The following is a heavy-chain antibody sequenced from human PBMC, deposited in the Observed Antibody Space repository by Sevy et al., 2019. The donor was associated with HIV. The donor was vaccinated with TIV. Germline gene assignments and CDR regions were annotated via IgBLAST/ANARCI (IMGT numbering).Heavy chain of an antibody. Sequence: ASVKVSCKVSGYTLTELSMHWVRQAPGKGLEWMGGFDPEDGETIYAQKFQGRVTMTEDTSTDTAYMELSSLRSEDTAVYDCATRAGYWEGPAAKYYYYYGMDVWGQGTTVTVSS. CDR2: FDPEDGET. J-gene: IGHJ6*02. CDR1: GYTLTELS. D-gene: IGHD2-2*01. V-gene: IGHV1-24*01. CDR3: ATRAGYWEGPAAKYYYYYGMDV.